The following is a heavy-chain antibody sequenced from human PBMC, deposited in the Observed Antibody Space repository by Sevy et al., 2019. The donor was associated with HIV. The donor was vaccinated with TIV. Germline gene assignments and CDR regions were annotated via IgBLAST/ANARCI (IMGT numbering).Heavy chain of an antibody. CDR1: GDSVSSNSAA. CDR2: TYYRSKWYN. Sequence: KQSQTLSLTCAISGDSVSSNSAAWNWIRQSPSRGLEWLGRTYYRSKWYNDYAVSVKSRITINPDTSKNQFSLQLNSVTPEDTAVYYCAAEAVAGMVVDWFDPWGQGTLVTVSS. D-gene: IGHD6-19*01. CDR3: AAEAVAGMVVDWFDP. V-gene: IGHV6-1*01. J-gene: IGHJ5*02.